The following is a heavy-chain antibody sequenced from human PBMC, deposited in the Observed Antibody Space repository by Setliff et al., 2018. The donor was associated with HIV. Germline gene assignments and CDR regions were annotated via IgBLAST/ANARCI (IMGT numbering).Heavy chain of an antibody. CDR2: IYHSGST. Sequence: SETLSLTCTVSGYSISSGYYWGWIRQPPGKGLEWIGSIYHSGSTYYNPPLKSRVTISVDTSKNQFSLKLSSVTAADTAVYYCAISYYYGSGIPGYYFDYWGQGTLVTVSS. D-gene: IGHD3-10*01. CDR3: AISYYYGSGIPGYYFDY. V-gene: IGHV4-38-2*02. CDR1: GYSISSGYY. J-gene: IGHJ4*02.